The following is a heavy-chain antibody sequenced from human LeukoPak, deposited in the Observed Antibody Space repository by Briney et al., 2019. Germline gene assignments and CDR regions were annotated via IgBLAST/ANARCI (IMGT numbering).Heavy chain of an antibody. D-gene: IGHD3/OR15-3a*01. V-gene: IGHV3-48*04. Sequence: GSLRLSCAASGFTFTSYSMNWVRQAPGKGLEWVSYISSSSSIIYYADSVKGRFTISRDNAKNSLYLQMNSLRAEDTAMYYCARVRTLWTYYGMDVWGQGTTVTVSS. J-gene: IGHJ6*02. CDR1: GFTFTSYS. CDR3: ARVRTLWTYYGMDV. CDR2: ISSSSSII.